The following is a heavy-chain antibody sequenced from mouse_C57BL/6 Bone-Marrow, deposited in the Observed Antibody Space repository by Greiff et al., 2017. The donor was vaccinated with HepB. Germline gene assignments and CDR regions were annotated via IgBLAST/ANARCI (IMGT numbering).Heavy chain of an antibody. Sequence: EVMLVESGGGLVQPGGSLKLSCAASGFTFSDYGMAWVRQAPRKGPEWVAFISNLAYSIYYADTVTGRFTISRENAKNTLYLEMSSLRSEDTAMYYCARWDYSSWNQAWIAYWGQGTLVTVSA. CDR1: GFTFSDYG. J-gene: IGHJ3*01. D-gene: IGHD2-5*01. V-gene: IGHV5-15*01. CDR2: ISNLAYSI. CDR3: ARWDYSSWNQAWIAY.